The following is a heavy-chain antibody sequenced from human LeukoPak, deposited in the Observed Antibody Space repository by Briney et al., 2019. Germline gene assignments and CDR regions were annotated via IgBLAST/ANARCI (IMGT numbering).Heavy chain of an antibody. Sequence: WASVKVSCKASGYTFSNYGISWVRQAPGLGLEWMGWTSYNGNTNYAQKFQDRVTMTTDTSTTTAYMGLRSLESDDTAVYYCARHSGSGWQALGYWGQGTLVTVSS. D-gene: IGHD6-19*01. CDR2: TSYNGNT. CDR3: ARHSGSGWQALGY. CDR1: GYTFSNYG. V-gene: IGHV1-18*04. J-gene: IGHJ4*02.